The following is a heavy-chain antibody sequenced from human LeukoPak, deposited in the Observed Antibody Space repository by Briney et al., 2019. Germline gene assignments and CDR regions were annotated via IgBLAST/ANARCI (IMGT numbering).Heavy chain of an antibody. CDR1: GFNLSDYS. Sequence: GGSLRLSCAVSGFNLSDYSMNWVRQAPGKGLEWISYTSGGSSSKHYADSVKGRFTISRDNAKNSLFLQMNGLRAEDTAVYYCARDSGGYVFDYWGQGTLVTVSS. CDR3: ARDSGGYVFDY. V-gene: IGHV3-48*04. D-gene: IGHD5-12*01. CDR2: TSGGSSSK. J-gene: IGHJ4*02.